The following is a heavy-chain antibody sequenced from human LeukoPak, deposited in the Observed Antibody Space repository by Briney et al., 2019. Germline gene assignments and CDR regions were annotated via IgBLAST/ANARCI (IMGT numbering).Heavy chain of an antibody. D-gene: IGHD1-26*01. J-gene: IGHJ4*02. V-gene: IGHV1-18*01. CDR1: GYTFTSYG. CDR3: ARDSPTDIIVGATLRKDY. Sequence: ASVKVSCKASGYTFTSYGISWVRQAPGQGLEWMGWISAYNGNTNYAQKLQGRVTMTTDTSTSTAYMELRSLRSDDTAVYYCARDSPTDIIVGATLRKDYWGQGTLVTVSS. CDR2: ISAYNGNT.